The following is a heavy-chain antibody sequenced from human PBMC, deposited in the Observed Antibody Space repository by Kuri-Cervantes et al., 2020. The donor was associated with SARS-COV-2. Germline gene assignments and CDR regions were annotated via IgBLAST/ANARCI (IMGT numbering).Heavy chain of an antibody. CDR1: GYTLTELS. D-gene: IGHD1-26*01. CDR3: ATARFQWELLPLSS. Sequence: ASVKVSCKVSGYTLTELSMHWVRQAPGKGLEWMGGFDPEDGETIYAQKFQGRVTMTEDTSTDTDYMELSSLRSEDTAVYYGATARFQWELLPLSSWGQGTLVTVSS. V-gene: IGHV1-24*01. CDR2: FDPEDGET. J-gene: IGHJ5*02.